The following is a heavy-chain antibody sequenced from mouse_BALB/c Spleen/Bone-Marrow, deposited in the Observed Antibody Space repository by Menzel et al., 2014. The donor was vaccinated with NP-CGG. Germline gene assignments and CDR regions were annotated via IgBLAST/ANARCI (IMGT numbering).Heavy chain of an antibody. V-gene: IGHV1S137*01. D-gene: IGHD2-12*01. Sequence: VHLVESGAKLVRPGVSVKISCKGSGYTFTDHAIHWVKRSHAKSLEWIGVISGYYGDAIYNQKFKGKATMTVDKSSSTAYMEVARPTTEDTAIYSGASSGKLRNAMDYWGQRTSVTVPS. J-gene: IGHJ4*01. CDR3: ASSGKLRNAMDY. CDR2: ISGYYGDA. CDR1: GYTFTDHA.